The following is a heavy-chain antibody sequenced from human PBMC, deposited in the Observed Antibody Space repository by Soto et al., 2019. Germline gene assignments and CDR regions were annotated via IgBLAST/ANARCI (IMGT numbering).Heavy chain of an antibody. CDR1: GFTFSRYW. Sequence: SLRLSCAASGFTFSRYWMNWVRQAPGKGLEWVANIKQDGTEKNYVDSVKGRFTISRDNARNSLYLQMDSLRAEDTAVYFCARGDTPMITGMDPFDIWGQGTMVTVSS. V-gene: IGHV3-7*01. CDR3: ARGDTPMITGMDPFDI. D-gene: IGHD5-18*01. CDR2: IKQDGTEK. J-gene: IGHJ3*02.